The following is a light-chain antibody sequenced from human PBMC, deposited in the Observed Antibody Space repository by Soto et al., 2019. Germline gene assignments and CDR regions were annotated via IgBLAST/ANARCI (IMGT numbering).Light chain of an antibody. Sequence: QSVLTQPPSASGSPGQSVTISCTGTSSDVGGYNYVSWYQQYPGRAPKLMIYEVTKRPSGVTDRFSGSKSGNTASLTVSGLQAEDEDDYYCSSYAASNNFYFVFGGGTKLTVL. CDR3: SSYAASNNFYFV. J-gene: IGLJ3*02. CDR1: SSDVGGYNY. V-gene: IGLV2-8*01. CDR2: EVT.